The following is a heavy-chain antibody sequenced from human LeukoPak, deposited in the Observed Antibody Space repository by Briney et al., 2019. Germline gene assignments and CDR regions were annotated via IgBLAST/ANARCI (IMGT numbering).Heavy chain of an antibody. CDR2: ISGSGRTI. V-gene: IGHV3-23*01. CDR1: GFTFSNYA. Sequence: GGSLRLSCAASGFTFSNYAMSWVRQAPGKGLEWVSAISGSGRTIYYADSVKGRFTISRDNAKNTLYLQSNSLRAEDTAVYYCAKYDVKTLSDWGQGTLVTVSS. J-gene: IGHJ4*02. D-gene: IGHD1-1*01. CDR3: AKYDVKTLSD.